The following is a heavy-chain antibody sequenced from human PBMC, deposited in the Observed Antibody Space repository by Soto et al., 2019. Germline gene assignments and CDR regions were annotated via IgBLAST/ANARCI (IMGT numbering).Heavy chain of an antibody. V-gene: IGHV4-4*02. J-gene: IGHJ6*02. CDR1: GGSIRSTNW. Sequence: ASETLSLTCVVSGGSIRSTNWWAWVRQTPGXGREWIGEVYHNGTSNYNPSPKGRATISVDRSKDQVSLRLNSVIDADTAVYYCARDLDRYCSVTSCHAMDVWGQGTPVTVSS. CDR3: ARDLDRYCSVTSCHAMDV. D-gene: IGHD2-15*01. CDR2: VYHNGTS.